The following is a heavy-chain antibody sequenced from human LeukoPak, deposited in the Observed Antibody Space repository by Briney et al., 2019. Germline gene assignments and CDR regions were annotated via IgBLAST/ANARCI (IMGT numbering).Heavy chain of an antibody. CDR3: ARGTTEFDY. J-gene: IGHJ4*02. CDR1: GFTFSSYS. Sequence: PGGSLRLSCAASGFTFSSYSMNWVRQAPGKGLEWVSITSSSSSYINYADSVKGRFTVSRDNAKKSLYLQMNSLRAEDTAVYYCARGTTEFDYWGQGTLVTVSS. D-gene: IGHD1-1*01. V-gene: IGHV3-21*01. CDR2: TSSSSSYI.